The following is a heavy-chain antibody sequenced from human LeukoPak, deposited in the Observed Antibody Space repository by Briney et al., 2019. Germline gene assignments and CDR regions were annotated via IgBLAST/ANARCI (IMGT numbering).Heavy chain of an antibody. CDR3: AREREYRNYYYYMDV. J-gene: IGHJ6*03. D-gene: IGHD2/OR15-2a*01. CDR2: ISPYNNNT. V-gene: IGHV1-18*01. CDR1: GYTFSIYG. Sequence: ASVKVSCKTSGYTFSIYGINWVRQAPGQGLEWMGWISPYNNNTNYAQSFQGRVTMTTDTSTTTAYMELRSLRSDDTAVYYCAREREYRNYYYYMDVWGKGTTVTVSS.